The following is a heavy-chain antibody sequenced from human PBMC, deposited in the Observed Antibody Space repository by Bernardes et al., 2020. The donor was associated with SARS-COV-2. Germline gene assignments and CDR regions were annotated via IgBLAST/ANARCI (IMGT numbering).Heavy chain of an antibody. D-gene: IGHD1-1*01. J-gene: IGHJ4*02. Sequence: SEPLSLTCTVSAGSVNNYFWSWIRQPAGKGLEWIGRIYASGSTKYNPSLSGRLTMSIDTSKNQFSLKLRSMTAADTAVYYCARQLAGWDYFDHWGQGTLVTVSS. CDR2: IYASGST. CDR1: AGSVNNYF. V-gene: IGHV4-4*07. CDR3: ARQLAGWDYFDH.